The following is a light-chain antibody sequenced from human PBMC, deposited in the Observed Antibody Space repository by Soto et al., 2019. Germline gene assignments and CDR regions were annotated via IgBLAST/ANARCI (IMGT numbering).Light chain of an antibody. CDR2: TND. Sequence: QSVLTQQPSTYSTPGQRVTISCSGSDSNVGINFVYWYQQLPGTALKLLIYTNDQRPSGVPDRFSGSKSGTSASLDISGLRSEDEADYCCAAWDDSLSGGVFGGGTKLTVL. V-gene: IGLV1-47*02. J-gene: IGLJ3*02. CDR1: DSNVGINF. CDR3: AAWDDSLSGGV.